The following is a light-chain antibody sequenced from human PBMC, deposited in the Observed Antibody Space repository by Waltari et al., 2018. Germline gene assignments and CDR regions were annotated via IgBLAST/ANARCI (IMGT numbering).Light chain of an antibody. CDR3: ATWDDSLNGRV. CDR1: SPNIGRDT. V-gene: IGLV1-44*01. CDR2: GND. Sequence: QSVLTQPPSASGTPGQRVTISCSGSSPNIGRDTVNWYQQVPGTAPKLLTYGNDQRPTGVPDRFSGSKSGTSASLAITGLQSEDEADYYCATWDDSLNGRVFGGGTKLTVL. J-gene: IGLJ3*02.